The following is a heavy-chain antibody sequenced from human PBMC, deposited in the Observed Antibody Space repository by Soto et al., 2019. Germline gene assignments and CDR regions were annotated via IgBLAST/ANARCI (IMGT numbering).Heavy chain of an antibody. D-gene: IGHD2-21*02. CDR2: IKTKAENYAT. CDR1: GLSFSHSD. V-gene: IGHV3-73*01. CDR3: IRGDCSGGDCYSDFDY. J-gene: IGHJ4*02. Sequence: LRVSWTAYGLSFSHSDIHWFRQAPGEGREWVGRIKTKAENYATALAASVRVRFSLTRHDSSNTAYLEMNSLKTEDTAVFFFIRGDCSGGDCYSDFDYWGQGALVTVS.